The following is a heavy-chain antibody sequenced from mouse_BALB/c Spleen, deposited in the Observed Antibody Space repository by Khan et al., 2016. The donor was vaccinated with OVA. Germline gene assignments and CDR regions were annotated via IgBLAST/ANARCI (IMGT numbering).Heavy chain of an antibody. J-gene: IGHJ4*01. D-gene: IGHD1-1*01. V-gene: IGHV3-2*02. CDR1: GYSITSNYA. CDR2: ISYSGST. Sequence: EVRLEESGPGLVKPSQSLSLTCTVTGYSITSNYAWSWIRQFPGNKLEWMGYISYSGSTNYNPTLKSRISVTRDTSENQFFLQLNSATTEDTATYYCARQNYYGYALDYWGQGISVTVSS. CDR3: ARQNYYGYALDY.